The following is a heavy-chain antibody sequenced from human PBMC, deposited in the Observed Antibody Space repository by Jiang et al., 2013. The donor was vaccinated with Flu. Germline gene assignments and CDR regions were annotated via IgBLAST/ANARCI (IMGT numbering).Heavy chain of an antibody. Sequence: AWNWIRQSPSRGLEWLGRTYYRSKWYNDYADSVKSRTTISPDTSKNQFSLHLKSVTPEDTAVYYCVRVQSASYLDYWGQGTLVTVPS. V-gene: IGHV6-1*01. J-gene: IGHJ4*02. D-gene: IGHD3-3*01. CDR3: VRVQSASYLDY. CDR2: TYYRSKWYN. CDR1: A.